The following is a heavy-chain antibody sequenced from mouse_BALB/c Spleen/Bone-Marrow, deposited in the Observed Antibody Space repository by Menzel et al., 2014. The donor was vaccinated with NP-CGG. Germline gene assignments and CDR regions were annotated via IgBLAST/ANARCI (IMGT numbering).Heavy chain of an antibody. V-gene: IGHV1S34*01. Sequence: LVKTGASVKISCKASGYSFTGYYMHWVKQSRGKSLEWIGYISCYNGATSYNQKFKGKATFTVDTSSSTAYMQFNSLTSEDSAVYYCARHYGSSYGAMDYWGQGTSVTVSS. J-gene: IGHJ4*01. CDR2: ISCYNGAT. CDR1: GYSFTGYY. D-gene: IGHD1-1*01. CDR3: ARHYGSSYGAMDY.